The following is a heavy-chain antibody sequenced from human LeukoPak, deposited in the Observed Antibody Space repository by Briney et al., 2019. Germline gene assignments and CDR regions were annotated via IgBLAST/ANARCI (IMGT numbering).Heavy chain of an antibody. CDR2: IYHSGST. CDR1: GYSISSGYY. J-gene: IGHJ4*02. D-gene: IGHD3-10*01. CDR3: ARDVQNYYGSGTLYYFDY. Sequence: MTSETPSLTCAVSGYSISSGYYWGWIRQPPGKGLEWIGSIYHSGSTYYNPSLKSRVIISVDTSKNQFSLKLSSVTAADTAVYYCARDVQNYYGSGTLYYFDYWGQGTLVTVSS. V-gene: IGHV4-38-2*02.